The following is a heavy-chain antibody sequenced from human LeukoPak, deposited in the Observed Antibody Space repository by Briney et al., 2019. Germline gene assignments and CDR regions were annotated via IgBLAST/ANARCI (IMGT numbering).Heavy chain of an antibody. J-gene: IGHJ4*02. V-gene: IGHV4-34*01. D-gene: IGHD3-22*01. Sequence: SETLSLTCAVYGGSFSGYYWSWIRQPPGKGLEWIGEINHSGSTNYNPSLKSRVTISVDTSKNQFSLKLSSVTAADTAVYYCARRRDYYDSSGRYFDYWGQGTLVTVSS. CDR1: GGSFSGYY. CDR2: INHSGST. CDR3: ARRRDYYDSSGRYFDY.